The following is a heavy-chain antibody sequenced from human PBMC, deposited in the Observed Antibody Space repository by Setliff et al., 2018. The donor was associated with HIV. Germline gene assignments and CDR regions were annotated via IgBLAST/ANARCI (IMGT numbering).Heavy chain of an antibody. CDR3: ARLSVVTATRIYYFDY. V-gene: IGHV5-51*01. J-gene: IGHJ4*02. D-gene: IGHD2-21*02. Sequence: PGESLKISCKGSGYNFNNYWIGWVRQMSGKGLEWMGIIYPGDSDTTYSPSFQGQVNISADKSINTAYLQWTSLKASDTAMYYCARLSVVTATRIYYFDYWGQGTLVTVSS. CDR2: IYPGDSDT. CDR1: GYNFNNYW.